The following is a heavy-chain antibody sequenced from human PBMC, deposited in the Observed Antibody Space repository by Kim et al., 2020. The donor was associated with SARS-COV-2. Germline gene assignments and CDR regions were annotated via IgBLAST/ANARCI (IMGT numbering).Heavy chain of an antibody. Sequence: ADSVKGRFTISRDYSTNTVYLHMNSLIAEETALYFCAREPSTYFDYWGQGTLVTVSS. V-gene: IGHV3-30*07. CDR3: AREPSTYFDY. J-gene: IGHJ4*02.